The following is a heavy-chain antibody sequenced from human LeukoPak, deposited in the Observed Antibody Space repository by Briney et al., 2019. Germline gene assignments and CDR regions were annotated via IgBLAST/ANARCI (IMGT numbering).Heavy chain of an antibody. J-gene: IGHJ4*02. V-gene: IGHV3-30*02. Sequence: GGSLRLSCAASGFTFSSYGMHWVRQAPGKGLEWVAFIRYDGSNKYYADSVKGRFTISRDNSKNTLYLQMNSLRAEDTAVYYCAKDRSSSWCSLSFFADLGYWGQGTLVTVSS. CDR2: IRYDGSNK. CDR1: GFTFSSYG. D-gene: IGHD6-13*01. CDR3: AKDRSSSWCSLSFFADLGY.